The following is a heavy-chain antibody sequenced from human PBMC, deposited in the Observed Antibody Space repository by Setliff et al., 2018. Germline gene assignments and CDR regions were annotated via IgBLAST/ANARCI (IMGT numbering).Heavy chain of an antibody. D-gene: IGHD5-18*01. V-gene: IGHV1-46*01. CDR1: GYTFTSYY. J-gene: IGHJ4*02. CDR2: INPSGGST. Sequence: GASVKVSCKASGYTFTSYYMHWVRQAPGQGLEWMGIINPSGGSTSYTQKFQGRVTMTRDTSTSTVYMELSSLRSEDTAAYYCARVGRYVDTAMVFDYWGQGTLVTVSS. CDR3: ARVGRYVDTAMVFDY.